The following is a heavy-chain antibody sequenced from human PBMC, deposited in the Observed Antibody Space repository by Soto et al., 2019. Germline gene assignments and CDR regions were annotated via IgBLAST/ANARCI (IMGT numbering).Heavy chain of an antibody. CDR2: IYYSGST. J-gene: IGHJ4*02. D-gene: IGHD5-18*01. CDR3: ATSLEYRYGYDY. CDR1: GGSISSYY. Sequence: SETLSLTCTVSGGSISSYYWSWIRQPPGKGLEWIGYIYYSGSTNYNPSLKSRVTISVDTSKNQFSLKLSSVTAADTAVYYCATSLEYRYGYDYWAQRTLVTVSS. V-gene: IGHV4-59*01.